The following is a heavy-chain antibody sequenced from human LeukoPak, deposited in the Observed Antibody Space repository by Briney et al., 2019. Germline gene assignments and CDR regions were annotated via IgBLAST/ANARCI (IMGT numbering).Heavy chain of an antibody. CDR2: INHSGNT. J-gene: IGHJ5*02. CDR3: VTEPGYCTGGRCYGGWFDP. V-gene: IGHV4-34*01. Sequence: PSETLSLTCAVYGGSFSGYYWSWVRQAPGKGLEWIGEINHSGNTIYNPSLKSRVTISLDTSNNQFSLKLNSVTAADTAVYYCVTEPGYCTGGRCYGGWFDPWGQGTLVTVSS. D-gene: IGHD2-15*01. CDR1: GGSFSGYY.